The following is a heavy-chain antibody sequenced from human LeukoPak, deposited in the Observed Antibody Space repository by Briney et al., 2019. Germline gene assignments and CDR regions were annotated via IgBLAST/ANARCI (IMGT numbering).Heavy chain of an antibody. J-gene: IGHJ4*02. V-gene: IGHV1-24*01. CDR1: GHTLTELA. CDR3: AKDVDFGSGLYPYYFDY. D-gene: IGHD3-10*01. CDR2: FDPEDGQT. Sequence: ASVRVSCKASGHTLTELAIHWVRQAPGKGLEWMGGFDPEDGQTIYAQKFQGRVTVTEDTSTDTAYMELSSLGSEDTAVYYCAKDVDFGSGLYPYYFDYWGQGALVTVSS.